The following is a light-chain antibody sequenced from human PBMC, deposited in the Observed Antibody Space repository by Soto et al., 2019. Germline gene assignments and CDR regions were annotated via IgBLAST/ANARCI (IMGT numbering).Light chain of an antibody. J-gene: IGLJ1*01. CDR1: SANIGAGYD. CDR2: GNS. Sequence: QSALTQPPSVSGAPGQRVTISCTGSSANIGAGYDVHWYQHLPGTAPKLLIYGNSNRPSGVPHRFSASKSGTSASLAITGLQAEDEADYYCQSYDSSLSGFYVFGTGTKVTVL. CDR3: QSYDSSLSGFYV. V-gene: IGLV1-40*01.